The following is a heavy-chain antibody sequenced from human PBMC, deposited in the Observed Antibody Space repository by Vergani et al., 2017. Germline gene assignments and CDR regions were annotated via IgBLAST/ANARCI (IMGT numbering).Heavy chain of an antibody. Sequence: QVQLVQSGAEVKKPGASVKVSCKASGYTFTSYYMHWVRQATGQGLEWMGWMNPNSGNTGYAQKFQGRVTMTRNTSISTAYMELSSLRSEDTAVYYCARGIAVAGTIDPWGQGTLVTVSS. CDR2: MNPNSGNT. V-gene: IGHV1-8*02. J-gene: IGHJ5*02. D-gene: IGHD6-19*01. CDR1: GYTFTSYY. CDR3: ARGIAVAGTIDP.